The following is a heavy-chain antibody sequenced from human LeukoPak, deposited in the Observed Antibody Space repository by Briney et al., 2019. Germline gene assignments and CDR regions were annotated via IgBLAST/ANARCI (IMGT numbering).Heavy chain of an antibody. V-gene: IGHV4-38-2*02. CDR2: IYHSGST. J-gene: IGHJ5*02. CDR1: GYSISSGYY. Sequence: SETLSHTCTVSGYSISSGYYWGWIRQPPGKGLEWIGSIYHSGSTYYNPSLKSRVTISVDTSKNQFSLKLSSVTAADTAVYYCARDGTTVRGVGNWFDPWGQGTLVTVSS. D-gene: IGHD3-10*01. CDR3: ARDGTTVRGVGNWFDP.